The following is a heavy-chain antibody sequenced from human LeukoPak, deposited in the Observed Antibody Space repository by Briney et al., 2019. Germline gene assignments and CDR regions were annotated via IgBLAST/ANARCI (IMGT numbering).Heavy chain of an antibody. V-gene: IGHV3-11*04. D-gene: IGHD6-19*01. CDR2: ISSSGSTI. CDR3: ARVSLSSGCLSN. CDR1: GFTFSDYY. Sequence: GGSLRLSCAASGFTFSDYYMSWIRQAPGKGLEWVSYISSSGSTIYYADSVKGRFTISRDNAKNTLFLQMNGLRAEDTAVYYCARVSLSSGCLSNWGQGTLVTVSS. J-gene: IGHJ4*02.